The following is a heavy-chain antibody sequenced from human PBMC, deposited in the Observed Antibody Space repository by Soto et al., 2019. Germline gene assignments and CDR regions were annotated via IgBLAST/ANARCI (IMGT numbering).Heavy chain of an antibody. V-gene: IGHV3-30-3*01. CDR2: ISYDGSNK. Sequence: GGSLRLSCAASGFTFSSYAMHWVRQAPGKGLEWVAVISYDGSNKYYADSVKGRFTISRDNSKNTLYLQMNSLRAEDTAVYYCARDLRISGVDPWGQGTLVTVSS. CDR1: GFTFSSYA. J-gene: IGHJ5*02. CDR3: ARDLRISGVDP. D-gene: IGHD2-15*01.